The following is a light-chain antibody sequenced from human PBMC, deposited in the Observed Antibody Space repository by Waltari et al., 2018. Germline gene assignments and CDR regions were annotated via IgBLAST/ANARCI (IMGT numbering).Light chain of an antibody. CDR1: QGIGNY. V-gene: IGKV1-17*01. J-gene: IGKJ4*01. CDR2: AAT. CDR3: LQHNSYPLT. Sequence: IQMTQSPSSLSASVGDTVTIPCRASQGIGNYLNWFQQKPGKAPKLLIYAATTLQSGVPSRFSGSGSGTEFTLTINSLQPEDFATYYCLQHNSYPLTFGGGTKVEIK.